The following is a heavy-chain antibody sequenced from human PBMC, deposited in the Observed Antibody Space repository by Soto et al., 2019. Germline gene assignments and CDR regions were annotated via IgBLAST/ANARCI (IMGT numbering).Heavy chain of an antibody. J-gene: IGHJ3*02. CDR3: ARGVYSGYDFSSPWSIFDI. V-gene: IGHV4-34*01. D-gene: IGHD5-12*01. CDR1: GGSFSGYY. Sequence: SETLSLTCAVYGGSFSGYYWSWIRQPPGKGLEWIGEINHSGSTNYNPSLKSRVTISVDTSKNQFSLKLSSVTAADTAVYYCARGVYSGYDFSSPWSIFDIWGQGTMVTVSS. CDR2: INHSGST.